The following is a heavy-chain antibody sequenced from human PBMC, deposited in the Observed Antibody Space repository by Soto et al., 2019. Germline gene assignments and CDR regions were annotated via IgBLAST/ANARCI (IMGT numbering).Heavy chain of an antibody. D-gene: IGHD1-1*01. CDR3: ARHIPSGYNDAFDI. J-gene: IGHJ3*02. Sequence: QITLKESGPTLVKPTQTLTLTCTFSGFSLSTSGLGVGWIRQPPGKALEWVTLIYWDDDKRYSPSLKSRITSTKDTSKSQVVLTMSNMDPVDTGTYYCARHIPSGYNDAFDIWGQGTMVTVSS. V-gene: IGHV2-5*02. CDR2: IYWDDDK. CDR1: GFSLSTSGLG.